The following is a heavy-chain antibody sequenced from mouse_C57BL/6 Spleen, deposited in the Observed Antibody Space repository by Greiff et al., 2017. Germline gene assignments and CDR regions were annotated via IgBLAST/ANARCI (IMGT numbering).Heavy chain of an antibody. D-gene: IGHD2-5*01. Sequence: VKLVESGPGLVQPSQSLSITCTVSGFSLTSYGVHWVRQSPGKGLEWLGVIWSGGSTDYNAAFISRLSISKNNSKSQVFFKMNSLQADDTAIYYCARRGAYYSNYEGFAYWGQGTLVTVSA. J-gene: IGHJ3*01. CDR1: GFSLTSYG. V-gene: IGHV2-2*01. CDR3: ARRGAYYSNYEGFAY. CDR2: IWSGGST.